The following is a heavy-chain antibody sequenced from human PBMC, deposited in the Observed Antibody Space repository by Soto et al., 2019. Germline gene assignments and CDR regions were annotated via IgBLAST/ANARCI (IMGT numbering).Heavy chain of an antibody. V-gene: IGHV4-39*01. CDR2: IYYSGST. CDR1: GGSISSSSYY. J-gene: IGHJ5*02. Sequence: QLQLQESGPGLVKPSETLSLTCTVSGGSISSSSYYWGWIRQPPGKGLEWIGSIYYSGSTYYNPSLKSRVTISVDTSKNQFSLKLSSVTAADTAVYYCARHSYYAVCWFDPWGQGTLVTVSS. D-gene: IGHD1-26*01. CDR3: ARHSYYAVCWFDP.